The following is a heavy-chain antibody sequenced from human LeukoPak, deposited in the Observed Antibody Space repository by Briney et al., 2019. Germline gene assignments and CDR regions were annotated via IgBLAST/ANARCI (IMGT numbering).Heavy chain of an antibody. CDR1: GYTFTGYY. CDR2: INPNSGDT. CDR3: ARANYYDSSGYYRL. Sequence: ASVKVSCKASGYTFTGYYMHWVRQAPGQGLEWMGWINPNSGDTNYAQKFQGRVTMTRDTSISTAYMELSRLRSDDTAVYYCARANYYDSSGYYRLWGQGTLVTVSS. D-gene: IGHD3-22*01. J-gene: IGHJ4*02. V-gene: IGHV1-2*02.